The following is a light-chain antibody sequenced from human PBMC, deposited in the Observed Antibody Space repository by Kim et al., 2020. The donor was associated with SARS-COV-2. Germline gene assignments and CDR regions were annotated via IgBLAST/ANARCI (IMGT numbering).Light chain of an antibody. CDR2: AAS. Sequence: DIQMTQSPSSLSASVGDRVTITCRASQNIKSYLNWYQYKPGRAPKVLINAASSLFSGVPSGFSGRGSGTNFSLTISSLQPEDFATYFCQQAYSTPYTFGQGTKLEIK. J-gene: IGKJ2*01. V-gene: IGKV1-39*01. CDR1: QNIKSY. CDR3: QQAYSTPYT.